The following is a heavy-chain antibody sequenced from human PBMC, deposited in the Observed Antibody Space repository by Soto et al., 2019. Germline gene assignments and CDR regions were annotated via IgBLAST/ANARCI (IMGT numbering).Heavy chain of an antibody. CDR2: ISGSGGST. CDR1: GFTFSSYA. V-gene: IGHV3-23*01. CDR3: AKDFPHGRRGDAFDI. J-gene: IGHJ3*02. Sequence: EVQLLESGGGLVQPGGSLRLSCAASGFTFSSYAMSWFRQAPGKGLEWVSAISGSGGSTYYADYVKGRFTISRDNAKNTLYLQMNSLRAEDTAVYYCAKDFPHGRRGDAFDIWGQGTMVTVSS.